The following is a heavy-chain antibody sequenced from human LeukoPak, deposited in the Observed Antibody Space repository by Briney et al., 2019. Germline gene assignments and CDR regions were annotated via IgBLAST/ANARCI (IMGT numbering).Heavy chain of an antibody. J-gene: IGHJ6*02. V-gene: IGHV3-21*01. CDR2: ISSSSSYI. D-gene: IGHD5-12*01. Sequence: GGSLRLSCAASGFTFSSYSMNWVRQAPGKGLEWVSSISSSSSYIYYADSVKGRFTISRDNDKNSLYLQMNSLRAEDTAVYYCARDKSGYDHRGTYYYYGMDVWGQGTTVTVSS. CDR3: ARDKSGYDHRGTYYYYGMDV. CDR1: GFTFSSYS.